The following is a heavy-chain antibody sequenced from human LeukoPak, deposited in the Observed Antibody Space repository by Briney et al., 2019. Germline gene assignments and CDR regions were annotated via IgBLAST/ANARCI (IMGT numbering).Heavy chain of an antibody. V-gene: IGHV3-23*01. J-gene: IGHJ4*02. CDR1: GFTFSSYA. CDR2: VTSGSGVTT. CDR3: GRDCTGGTWQSGY. Sequence: GGSLRLSCAASGFTFSSYAMTWVRQPPGKGLEWDSTVTSGSGVTTYYADSVKARFTLSRDNSRNTLYLQMNSLRAEDTAVYHCGRDCTGGTWQSGYWGQGTLVTVSS. D-gene: IGHD2-8*02.